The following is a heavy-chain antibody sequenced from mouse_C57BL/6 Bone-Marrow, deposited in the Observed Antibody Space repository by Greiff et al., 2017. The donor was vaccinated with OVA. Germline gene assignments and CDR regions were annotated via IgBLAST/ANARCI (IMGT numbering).Heavy chain of an antibody. D-gene: IGHD2-5*01. J-gene: IGHJ3*01. Sequence: EVQLQQSGAELVRPGASVKLSCTASGFNIKDDYMHWVKQRPEQGLEWIGWIDPENGDTEYASKFQGKATITADTSSNTAYLQLSSLTSEDTAVYYCNPYYSIYPFAYWGQGTLVTVSA. CDR3: NPYYSIYPFAY. V-gene: IGHV14-4*01. CDR2: IDPENGDT. CDR1: GFNIKDDY.